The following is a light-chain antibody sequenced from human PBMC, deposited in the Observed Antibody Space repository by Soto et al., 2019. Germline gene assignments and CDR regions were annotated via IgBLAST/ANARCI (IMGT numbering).Light chain of an antibody. CDR1: QSVTTN. CDR2: DAS. CDR3: QQYDRWPVT. J-gene: IGKJ4*01. V-gene: IGKV3-15*01. Sequence: VVTMSPAPLSVSPGERVTFSCTASQSVTTNLAWYQHKQGQSPRLLISDASTGASGIPPRFSGSGSGTELTLTIDRLQSADFAVYYCQQYDRWPVTLGGGTKVDIK.